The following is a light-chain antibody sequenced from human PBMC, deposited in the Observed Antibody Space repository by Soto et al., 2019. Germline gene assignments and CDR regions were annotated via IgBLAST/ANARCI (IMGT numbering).Light chain of an antibody. Sequence: SVLTQSPGTLSLSPGEGATLSCRTSQSINSTYLDWYQQRPGQAPRLLIYVTSSRATASPDRFSGSGSGTDFTLTISILGPEDFAVYYCQQYFGSLYTFGQGTKLEIK. CDR2: VTS. J-gene: IGKJ2*01. CDR3: QQYFGSLYT. V-gene: IGKV3-20*01. CDR1: QSINSTY.